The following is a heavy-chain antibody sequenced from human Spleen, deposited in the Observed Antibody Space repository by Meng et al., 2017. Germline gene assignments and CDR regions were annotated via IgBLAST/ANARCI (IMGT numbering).Heavy chain of an antibody. V-gene: IGHV3-7*01. J-gene: IGHJ6*02. CDR3: AVRLKPYSSAWWGRHPGGMDV. Sequence: SCKASGYTFTSYAMHWVRQAPGKGLHWVANIKQDGSEKYYVDSVKGRFTISRDNAKDSLSLQMNSLRAEDTAVYYCAVRLKPYSSAWWGRHPGGMDVWGRGTTVTVSS. CDR1: GYTFTSYA. CDR2: IKQDGSEK. D-gene: IGHD6-19*01.